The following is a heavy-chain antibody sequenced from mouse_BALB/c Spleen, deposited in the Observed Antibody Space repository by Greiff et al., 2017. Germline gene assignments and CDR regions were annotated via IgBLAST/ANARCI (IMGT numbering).Heavy chain of an antibody. CDR1: GYAFSSSW. V-gene: IGHV1-82*01. D-gene: IGHD2-4*01. Sequence: QVQLQQSGPELVKPGASVKISCKASGYAFSSSWMNWVKQRPGQGLEWIGRIYPGDGDTNYNGKFKGKATLTADKSSSTAYMQLSSLTSVDSAVYFCARSIYYDYFYAMDYWGQGTSVTVSS. J-gene: IGHJ4*01. CDR2: IYPGDGDT. CDR3: ARSIYYDYFYAMDY.